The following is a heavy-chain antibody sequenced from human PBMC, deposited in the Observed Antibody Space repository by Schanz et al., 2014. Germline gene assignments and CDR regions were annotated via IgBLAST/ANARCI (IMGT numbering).Heavy chain of an antibody. CDR2: INGYNGHT. V-gene: IGHV1-18*01. CDR3: ARDFSAYVGNYFDY. D-gene: IGHD5-12*01. J-gene: IGHJ4*02. Sequence: QVQLVQSGAEVKKPGASVKVSCKTSGYTFSSYGITWVRQAPGQGLEWMGWINGYNGHTLYAQKFQGRVTVTTDTSTSTSYMELTSLRFDDTAVYYCARDFSAYVGNYFDYWGQGTLVTVSS. CDR1: GYTFSSYG.